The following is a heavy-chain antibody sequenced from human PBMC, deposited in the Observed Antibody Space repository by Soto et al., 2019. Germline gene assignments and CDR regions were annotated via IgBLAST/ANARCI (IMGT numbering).Heavy chain of an antibody. CDR1: GGSISTSSYY. CDR2: IYYSGST. V-gene: IGHV4-39*01. D-gene: IGHD3-10*02. Sequence: QLQLQESGPGLVKPSETLSLTCTVSGGSISTSSYYWGWIRQPPGKGLEWIGRIYYSGSTYYHPSLTSRVTIAVATAKNHFSLKLSSVPAADPAVYYCARHCTGFDYWGQGTLVTVSS. CDR3: ARHCTGFDY. J-gene: IGHJ4*02.